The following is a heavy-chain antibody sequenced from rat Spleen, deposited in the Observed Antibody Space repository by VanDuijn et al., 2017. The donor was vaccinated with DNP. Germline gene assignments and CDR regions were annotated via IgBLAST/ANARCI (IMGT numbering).Heavy chain of an antibody. V-gene: IGHV2S61*01. CDR1: GFSLTSYH. Sequence: QVQLKESGPGLVQPSQTLSLTCTVSGFSLTSYHVSWVRQPPGKGLEWMGIIWGNGNTNYNSVLKSRLSISRDTSKSQVFLKMNNLQTEDTAMYFCARSAYGGYTYYFDFWGQGVMVTVSS. J-gene: IGHJ2*01. CDR2: IWGNGNT. CDR3: ARSAYGGYTYYFDF. D-gene: IGHD1-11*01.